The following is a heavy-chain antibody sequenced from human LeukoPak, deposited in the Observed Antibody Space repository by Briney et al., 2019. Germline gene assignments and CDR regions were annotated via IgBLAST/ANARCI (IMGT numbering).Heavy chain of an antibody. Sequence: GESLKISCKGSGYTFTSYGISWVRQAPGQGLEWMGWISAYNGNTNYAQKLQGRVTMTTDTSTSTAYMELRSLRSDDTAVYYCARVLKRGYSYGPWGQGTLVTVSS. CDR1: GYTFTSYG. CDR2: ISAYNGNT. CDR3: ARVLKRGYSYGP. J-gene: IGHJ5*02. D-gene: IGHD5-18*01. V-gene: IGHV1-18*01.